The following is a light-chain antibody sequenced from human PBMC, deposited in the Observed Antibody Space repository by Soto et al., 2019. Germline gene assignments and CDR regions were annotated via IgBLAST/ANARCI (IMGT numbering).Light chain of an antibody. J-gene: IGLJ1*01. Sequence: QSALTQPASVSGSPGQSITISCTGTSSDVGGYNYVSWYQQHPGKAPKLMIYEVSNRHSGVSNRFSGSKSGNTASLTISGLQAEDEADYYCSSYTSSSPLASVFGTGTKVTVL. CDR2: EVS. V-gene: IGLV2-14*01. CDR3: SSYTSSSPLASV. CDR1: SSDVGGYNY.